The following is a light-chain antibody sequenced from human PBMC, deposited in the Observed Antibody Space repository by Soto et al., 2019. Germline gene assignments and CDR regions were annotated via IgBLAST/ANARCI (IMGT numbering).Light chain of an antibody. V-gene: IGLV2-14*01. CDR1: SSDVGDNNY. J-gene: IGLJ1*01. Sequence: QSALTQPASVSGSPGQSITISCTGTSSDVGDNNYVSWYQQHPGKAPKLMIYDVTHRPSGISNRFSGSKSGNTASLTISGLQAEDEADYYCSSYTRSSTLYVFGTGTKLTVL. CDR2: DVT. CDR3: SSYTRSSTLYV.